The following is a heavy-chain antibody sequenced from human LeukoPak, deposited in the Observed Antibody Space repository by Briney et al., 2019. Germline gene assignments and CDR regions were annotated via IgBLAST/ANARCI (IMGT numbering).Heavy chain of an antibody. V-gene: IGHV4-34*01. CDR3: ATPGYSSGWYAGWFDP. CDR2: INHSGST. CDR1: GGSFSGYY. Sequence: PSETLSLTCAVYGGSFSGYYWSWIRQPPGKGLEWIGEINHSGSTNCNPSLKSRVTISVDTSKNQFPLKLSSVTAADTAVYYCATPGYSSGWYAGWFDPWGQGTLVTVSS. D-gene: IGHD6-19*01. J-gene: IGHJ5*02.